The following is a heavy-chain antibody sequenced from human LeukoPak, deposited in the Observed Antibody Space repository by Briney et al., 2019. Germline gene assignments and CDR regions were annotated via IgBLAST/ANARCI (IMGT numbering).Heavy chain of an antibody. CDR2: IIPIFGTA. J-gene: IGHJ6*04. V-gene: IGHV1-69*13. CDR3: ARLYCSSTSCYSQYYYNYGMDV. CDR1: GGTFSSYA. Sequence: SVKVSCKASGGTFSSYAISWVRQAPGQGLEWMGGIIPIFGTANYAQKFQGRVTITADESTSTAYMELSSLRSEDTAVYYCARLYCSSTSCYSQYYYNYGMDVWGKGTTVTVSS. D-gene: IGHD2-2*02.